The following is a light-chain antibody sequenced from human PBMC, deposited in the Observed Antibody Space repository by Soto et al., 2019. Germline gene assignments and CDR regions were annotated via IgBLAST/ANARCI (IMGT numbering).Light chain of an antibody. CDR1: SSDIGAYNY. Sequence: QSALTQPASVSGSPGQSITISCTGTSSDIGAYNYVSWYQQHPGKAPKLMICDVSDRPSGVSNRFSGSKSGNTASLTISGLQAEDEAEYYCSSYTSSSTLYVFGTGTKVTVL. J-gene: IGLJ1*01. CDR2: DVS. V-gene: IGLV2-14*01. CDR3: SSYTSSSTLYV.